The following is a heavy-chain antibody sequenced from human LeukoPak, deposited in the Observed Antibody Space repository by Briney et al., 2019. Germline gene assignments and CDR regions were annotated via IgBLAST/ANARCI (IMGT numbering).Heavy chain of an antibody. CDR3: ARGAYYYED. J-gene: IGHJ4*02. CDR1: GFTFNNYA. Sequence: GGSLRLSCAASGFTFNNYAMSRVRQAPGKGLEWVSAISYSGGNTYYAESVKGRFTISRDNAKNSLYLQMNSLRAEDTAVYYCARGAYYYEDWGQGTLVTVSS. V-gene: IGHV3-23*01. D-gene: IGHD3-22*01. CDR2: ISYSGGNT.